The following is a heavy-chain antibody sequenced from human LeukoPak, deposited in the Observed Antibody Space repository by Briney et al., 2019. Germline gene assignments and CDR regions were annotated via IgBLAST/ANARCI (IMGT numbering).Heavy chain of an antibody. CDR1: GYTFTSYA. J-gene: IGHJ5*02. CDR3: ARVGNYYGSGSYFGWFDP. CDR2: INAGNGNT. V-gene: IGHV1-3*01. Sequence: GASVKVSCKASGYTFTSYAMHWVRQAPGQRLEWMGWINAGNGNTKYSQKFQGRVTITADESTSTAYMELSSLRSEDTAVYYCARVGNYYGSGSYFGWFDPWGQGTLVTVSS. D-gene: IGHD3-10*01.